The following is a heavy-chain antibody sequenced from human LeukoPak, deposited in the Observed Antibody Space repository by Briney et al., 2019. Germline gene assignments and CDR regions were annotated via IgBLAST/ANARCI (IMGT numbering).Heavy chain of an antibody. CDR2: MNPDTGNT. CDR3: ARGPLTGEHYHYYMDV. J-gene: IGHJ6*03. Sequence: ASVKVSCKASGYTLTTFYINWVRQANGQGLEWMGWMNPDTGNTGYAGKCQGRVTITGHTPISTVYMELTSLTSDDTAVYYCARGPLTGEHYHYYMDVWGTGTTITVSS. V-gene: IGHV1-8*03. CDR1: GYTLTTFY. D-gene: IGHD7-27*01.